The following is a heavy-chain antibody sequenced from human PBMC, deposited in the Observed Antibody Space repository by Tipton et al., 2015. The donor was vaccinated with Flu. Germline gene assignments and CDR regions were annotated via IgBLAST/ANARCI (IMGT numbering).Heavy chain of an antibody. CDR3: ARTAKIWLAVAGIQVWFDP. D-gene: IGHD6-19*01. J-gene: IGHJ5*02. Sequence: QSGAEVKKAGASVKVSCKASGYTFSSYGISWVRQAPGQGLEWMGWISPYNGKIKYAKKFQGRVTMTTDISTSTAYMELRSLRSDDTAVYYCARTAKIWLAVAGIQVWFDPWGQGTLVTVSS. CDR1: GYTFSSYG. V-gene: IGHV1-18*01. CDR2: ISPYNGKI.